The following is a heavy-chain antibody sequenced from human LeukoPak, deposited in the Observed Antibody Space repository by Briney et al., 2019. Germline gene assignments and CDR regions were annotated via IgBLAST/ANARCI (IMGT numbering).Heavy chain of an antibody. J-gene: IGHJ4*02. V-gene: IGHV4-31*03. Sequence: SQTLSLTCTVSGGSISSGGYYWSWIRQHPGKGLEWIGYIYYSGSTYYNPSLKSRVTISVDTSKNQFSLKLSSVTAADTAVYYCAGGRGRNTSCYPWWGQGTLVTVSS. D-gene: IGHD2-2*01. CDR1: GGSISSGGYY. CDR2: IYYSGST. CDR3: AGGRGRNTSCYPW.